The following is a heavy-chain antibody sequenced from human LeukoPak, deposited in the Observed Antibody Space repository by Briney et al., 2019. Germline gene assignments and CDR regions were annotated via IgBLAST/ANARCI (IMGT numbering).Heavy chain of an antibody. J-gene: IGHJ4*02. Sequence: SETLSLTCAVSGGSISGGKDFWGWIRQSPGKGLEWIGSIYSTGSTYYNPSLKSRVTISVDTSKSEFSLMVHSVTAADTAMYYCARRGITYSTSFFDSWGQGTLVTVAS. CDR1: GGSISGGKDF. CDR3: ARRGITYSTSFFDS. CDR2: IYSTGST. V-gene: IGHV4-39*01. D-gene: IGHD6-13*01.